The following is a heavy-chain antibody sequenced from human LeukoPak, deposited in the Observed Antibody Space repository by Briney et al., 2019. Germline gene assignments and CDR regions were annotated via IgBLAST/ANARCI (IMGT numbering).Heavy chain of an antibody. J-gene: IGHJ4*02. Sequence: PGRSLRLSCAASGFTFSRFPMHWVRQAPGKGLDWVALISSDGSDKKYADSVKGRFTMSRDNSKNTLYLQMNSLRAEDTAVYYCARDRIQLWLLDYWGQGTLVTVSS. D-gene: IGHD5-18*01. CDR3: ARDRIQLWLLDY. V-gene: IGHV3-30-3*01. CDR1: GFTFSRFP. CDR2: ISSDGSDK.